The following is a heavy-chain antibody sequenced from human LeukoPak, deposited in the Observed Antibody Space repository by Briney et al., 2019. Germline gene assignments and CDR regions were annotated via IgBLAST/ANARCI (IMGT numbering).Heavy chain of an antibody. V-gene: IGHV3-30*18. CDR1: GFTFSNYG. Sequence: GGSLRLSCAASGFTFSNYGMHWVRQAPGKGLERVAVISYDGSNKYYADSVKGRFTISRDNSKNTLYLQMNSLRAEDTAVYYCAKDYYDSSGIDYWGQGTLVTVSS. J-gene: IGHJ4*02. CDR2: ISYDGSNK. D-gene: IGHD3-22*01. CDR3: AKDYYDSSGIDY.